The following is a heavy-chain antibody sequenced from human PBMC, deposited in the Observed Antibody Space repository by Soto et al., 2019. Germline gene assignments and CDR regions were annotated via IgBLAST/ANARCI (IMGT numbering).Heavy chain of an antibody. CDR2: ISYDGSKK. Sequence: QVQLVESGGGVVQPGRSLRLSCAASGFTFSSYGMHWVRQAPGKGLEWVAVISYDGSKKYYADSVKGRFTISRDNSKNTLYLQMNSLRAEDTAVYYCASAGKRFGELLGMDVWGQGTTVTVSS. D-gene: IGHD3-10*01. CDR3: ASAGKRFGELLGMDV. J-gene: IGHJ6*02. V-gene: IGHV3-30*03. CDR1: GFTFSSYG.